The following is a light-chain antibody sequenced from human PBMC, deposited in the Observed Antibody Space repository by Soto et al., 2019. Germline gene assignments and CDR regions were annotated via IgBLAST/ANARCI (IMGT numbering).Light chain of an antibody. V-gene: IGLV2-14*03. Sequence: SALTQPPSASGSPGQSITISCTGTSSDVGGYNYVSWYQHHPGKAPKLIIYDVTNRPSGVSNPFSGSKSGNTASLTISGLQPEDEADYYCSSYTTSNTRQIVFGTGTKVTVL. CDR2: DVT. CDR3: SSYTTSNTRQIV. CDR1: SSDVGGYNY. J-gene: IGLJ1*01.